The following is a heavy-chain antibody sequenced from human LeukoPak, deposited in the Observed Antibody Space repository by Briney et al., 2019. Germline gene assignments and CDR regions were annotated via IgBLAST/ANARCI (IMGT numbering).Heavy chain of an antibody. J-gene: IGHJ6*02. CDR1: GFTFSSYW. Sequence: GGSLRLSCVVSGFTFSSYWMSWVRQAPGKGLEWVANIKQDGSEKYYVDSVKGRFTISRDNAENSLYLQMNSLRAEDTAVNYCARFGTSSNYYYYFGMDVWGQGTTVTVSS. D-gene: IGHD6-6*01. CDR2: IKQDGSEK. V-gene: IGHV3-7*01. CDR3: ARFGTSSNYYYYFGMDV.